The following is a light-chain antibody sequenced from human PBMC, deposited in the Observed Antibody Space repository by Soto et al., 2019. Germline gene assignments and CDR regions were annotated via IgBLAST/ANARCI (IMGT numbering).Light chain of an antibody. V-gene: IGKV1-5*03. CDR1: QSISSR. CDR2: KAS. J-gene: IGKJ1*01. CDR3: QQYNSYSRT. Sequence: DIQMTQSPSTLSASVGDRVTITCRASQSISSRLAWYQQKPGKAPKLLIYKASSLESGIPSRFSGSGSGKEFTLIISSLQHDDFATYYCQQYNSYSRTFGQGTKVEIK.